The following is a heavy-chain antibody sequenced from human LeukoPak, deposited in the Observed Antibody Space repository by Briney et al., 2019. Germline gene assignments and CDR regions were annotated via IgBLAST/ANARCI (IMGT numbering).Heavy chain of an antibody. J-gene: IGHJ4*02. Sequence: PSETLSLTCTVSGYSISSGYYWGWIRQPPGKGLEWIGIIYHSGRTDYNPSLKSRVTISVDTSKNQFSLKLSSVTAADTAVYYCARMIAAAETFDYWGQGTLVTVSS. CDR3: ARMIAAAETFDY. CDR1: GYSISSGYY. V-gene: IGHV4-38-2*02. CDR2: IYHSGRT. D-gene: IGHD6-13*01.